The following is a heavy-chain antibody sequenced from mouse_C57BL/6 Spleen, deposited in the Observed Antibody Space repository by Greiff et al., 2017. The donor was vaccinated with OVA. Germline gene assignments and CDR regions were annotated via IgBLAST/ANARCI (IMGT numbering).Heavy chain of an antibody. J-gene: IGHJ1*03. D-gene: IGHD2-12*01. CDR3: ASPSYYSGYFDV. CDR2: INPNNGGT. Sequence: EVQLQQSGPELVKPGASVKISCKASGYTFTDYYMNWVKQSHGKSLEWIGDINPNNGGTSYNQKFKGKATSTVDKSSSTAYMELRSLTSEDSAVYYCASPSYYSGYFDVWGTGTTVTVSS. CDR1: GYTFTDYY. V-gene: IGHV1-26*01.